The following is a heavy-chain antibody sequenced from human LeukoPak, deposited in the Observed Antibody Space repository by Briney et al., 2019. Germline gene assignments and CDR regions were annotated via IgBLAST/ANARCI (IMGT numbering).Heavy chain of an antibody. Sequence: PGGSLRLSCAASGFTFSSYGMSWVRQAPGKGLECVSAISGSGGSTYYADSVKGRFTISRDNSKNTLYLQMNSLRAEDTAVYYCAKAGGWNAVAGTPYYFDYWGQGTLVTVSS. CDR2: ISGSGGST. CDR3: AKAGGWNAVAGTPYYFDY. CDR1: GFTFSSYG. D-gene: IGHD6-19*01. J-gene: IGHJ4*02. V-gene: IGHV3-23*01.